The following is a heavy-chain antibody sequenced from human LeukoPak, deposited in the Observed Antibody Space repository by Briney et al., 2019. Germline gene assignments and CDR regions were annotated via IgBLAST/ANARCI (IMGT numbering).Heavy chain of an antibody. CDR2: INPNSGGT. CDR3: ARGYCSSTSCYAYYYYMDV. V-gene: IGHV1-2*02. Sequence: GASVKVSCKASGYTFTGYYMHWVRQAPGQGLEWMGWINPNSGGTNYAQKFQGRVTMTRDTSISTAYMELSRLRSDDTAVYYCARGYCSSTSCYAYYYYMDVWGKGTTVTVSS. D-gene: IGHD2-2*01. CDR1: GYTFTGYY. J-gene: IGHJ6*03.